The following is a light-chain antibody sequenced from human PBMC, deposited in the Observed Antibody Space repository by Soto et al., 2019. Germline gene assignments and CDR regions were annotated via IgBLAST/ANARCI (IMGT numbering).Light chain of an antibody. CDR1: QSVSSNY. J-gene: IGKJ4*01. Sequence: EIVLTQSPGTLSLSPGERATLSCRASQSVSSNYLNWYQQKPGQAPRLLIYGASHRATGIPDMFSGSGSGTDFTLTISRLEPEDVAVYYCQQYSTSPPLAFGGGTKVEI. CDR2: GAS. CDR3: QQYSTSPPLA. V-gene: IGKV3-20*01.